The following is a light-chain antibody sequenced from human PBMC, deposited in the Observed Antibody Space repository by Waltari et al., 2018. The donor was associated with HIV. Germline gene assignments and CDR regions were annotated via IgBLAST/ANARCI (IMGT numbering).Light chain of an antibody. CDR1: SSNIGRNA. J-gene: IGLJ2*01. V-gene: IGLV1-44*01. CDR3: AAWDDSLDGPV. Sequence: QPVLTQPPSASGTPGQRVIIPCSGSSSNIGRNAVSWYQHLPGATPTLLIFGNNQRSSGVPDRFSGSKSATSASLAISGLRSVDEADYSCAAWDDSLDGPVFGGGTKLTVL. CDR2: GNN.